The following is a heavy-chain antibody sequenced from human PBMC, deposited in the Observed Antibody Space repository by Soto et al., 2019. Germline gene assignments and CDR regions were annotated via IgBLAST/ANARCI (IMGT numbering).Heavy chain of an antibody. V-gene: IGHV3-15*07. Sequence: GGSLRLSCAASGFAFSNAWINWVRQAPGKGLEWVGRIKSKGHGGTTDFAAPVRGRFAISRDDSRNLVYMQMNSLNTEDTAVYYCITDSYTSVLVVRFDYWGHGTLVTVSS. CDR2: IKSKGHGGTT. CDR1: GFAFSNAW. CDR3: ITDSYTSVLVVRFDY. D-gene: IGHD2-2*01. J-gene: IGHJ4*01.